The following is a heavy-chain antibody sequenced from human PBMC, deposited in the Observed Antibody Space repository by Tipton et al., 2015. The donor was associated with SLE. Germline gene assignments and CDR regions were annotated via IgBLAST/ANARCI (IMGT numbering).Heavy chain of an antibody. CDR2: IDHSGGT. CDR1: GGSISSGDYY. V-gene: IGHV4-30-4*01. CDR3: ARALEDYYLDL. J-gene: IGHJ2*01. Sequence: TLSLTCTVSGGSISSGDYYWSWIRQPPGKGLEWIGEIDHSGGTKYNPSLQSRVSISVDTSKNQFSLNLSSVTAADSSVYYCARALEDYYLDLWGRGTLVTVSS. D-gene: IGHD4-11*01.